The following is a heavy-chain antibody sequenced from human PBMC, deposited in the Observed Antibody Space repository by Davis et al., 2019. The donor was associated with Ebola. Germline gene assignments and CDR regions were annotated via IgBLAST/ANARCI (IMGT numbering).Heavy chain of an antibody. V-gene: IGHV3-23*01. CDR3: ARLGEYSGYDPLGYYYGMDV. Sequence: GESLKISCAASGFTFSNYAMSWVRQAPGKGLEWVSAISGSGGSTYYADSVKGRFSISRDNSKNTLYLQMNSLRAEDTAVYYCARLGEYSGYDPLGYYYGMDVWGQGTTVTVSS. D-gene: IGHD5-12*01. CDR1: GFTFSNYA. CDR2: ISGSGGST. J-gene: IGHJ6*02.